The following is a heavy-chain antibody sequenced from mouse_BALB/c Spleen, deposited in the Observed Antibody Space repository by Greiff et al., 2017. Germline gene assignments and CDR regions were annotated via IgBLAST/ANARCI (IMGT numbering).Heavy chain of an antibody. Sequence: QVQLQQSGAELVRPGVSVKISCKGSGYTFTDYAMHWVKQSHAKSLEWIGVISTYYGDASYNQKFKGKATMTVDKSSSTAYMELARLTSEDSAIYYCARDGYYAWDYWGQGTSVTVSS. CDR2: ISTYYGDA. CDR1: GYTFTDYA. V-gene: IGHV1S137*01. J-gene: IGHJ4*01. D-gene: IGHD2-3*01. CDR3: ARDGYYAWDY.